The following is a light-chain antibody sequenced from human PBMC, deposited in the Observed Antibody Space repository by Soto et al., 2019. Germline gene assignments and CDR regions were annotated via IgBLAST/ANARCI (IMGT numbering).Light chain of an antibody. CDR1: TGAVTSGHF. CDR2: DTN. CDR3: CLSNSGSLDWV. V-gene: IGLV7-46*01. Sequence: QAVVTQEPSLTVSPGGTVTLTCGSSTGAVTSGHFADWLQQKPGQVPRTLIYDTNSKHSWTPARFSGSLLGGKAALTLSGAQPEDEADYYCCLSNSGSLDWVFGGGTKLTVL. J-gene: IGLJ3*02.